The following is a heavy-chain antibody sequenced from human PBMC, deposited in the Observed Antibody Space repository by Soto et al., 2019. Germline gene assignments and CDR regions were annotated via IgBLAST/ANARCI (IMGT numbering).Heavy chain of an antibody. CDR1: GFSLSTSGVG. CDR3: AHRPSSCSSSSCYSGFDY. V-gene: IGHV2-5*02. D-gene: IGHD2-15*01. J-gene: IGHJ4*02. CDR2: IYWDDDK. Sequence: QITLKESGPTLVKPTQTLTLTCTFSGFSLSTSGVGVGWIRQPPGKALEWLALIYWDDDKRYSPSLKSRLTTAKDTSKKQVVLTITNMDPVDTATYYCAHRPSSCSSSSCYSGFDYWGQGTLVTVSS.